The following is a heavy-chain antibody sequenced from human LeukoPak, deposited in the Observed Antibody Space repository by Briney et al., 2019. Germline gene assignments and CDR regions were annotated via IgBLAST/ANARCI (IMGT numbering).Heavy chain of an antibody. V-gene: IGHV3-21*01. CDR1: GFTFSSYS. J-gene: IGHJ4*02. CDR2: ISSSSSYI. Sequence: GGSLRLSCAASGFTFSSYSMNWVRQAPGKGLGWVSSISSSSSYIYYADSVKGRFTISRDNAKNSLYLQMNSLRAEDTAVYYCASGIAVADYWGQGTLVTVSS. D-gene: IGHD6-19*01. CDR3: ASGIAVADY.